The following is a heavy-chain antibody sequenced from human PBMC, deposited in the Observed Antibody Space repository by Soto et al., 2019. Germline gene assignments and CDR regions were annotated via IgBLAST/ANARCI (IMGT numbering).Heavy chain of an antibody. J-gene: IGHJ4*02. CDR3: ARVLQWSPPDY. V-gene: IGHV1-18*01. D-gene: IGHD6-19*01. CDR2: ISGYNGHI. CDR1: GYSFTGYG. Sequence: QVPLVQSGAEVKKPGASVNISCKASGYSFTGYGISWVRQAPGQGLEWVGWISGYNGHIDYAQKFQGRVSMTTDTSTNTAYMEMRSLRADDTAKYYCARVLQWSPPDYWGQGSLVTVSS.